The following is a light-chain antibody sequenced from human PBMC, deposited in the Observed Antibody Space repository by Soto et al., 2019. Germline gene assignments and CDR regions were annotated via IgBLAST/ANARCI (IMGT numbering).Light chain of an antibody. CDR2: GVS. CDR1: QSVSSN. Sequence: EIVMTQSPATLSVSPGERATLSCRASQSVSSNLAWYQQKTGQAPRLLIYGVSTRATGIPARFSGSGSGTELNLTISRLQSEDFAVYYCQKYNNWPGTFGQGTKVDIK. J-gene: IGKJ1*01. V-gene: IGKV3-15*01. CDR3: QKYNNWPGT.